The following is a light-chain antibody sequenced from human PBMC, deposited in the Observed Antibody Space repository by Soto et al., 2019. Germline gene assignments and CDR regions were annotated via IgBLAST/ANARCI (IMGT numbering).Light chain of an antibody. CDR1: SSNIGAGYD. CDR2: GNN. CDR3: QSYDSSLSGWV. J-gene: IGLJ3*02. V-gene: IGLV1-40*01. Sequence: QAVVTQPPSVSGAPGQRVTISCTGSSSNIGAGYDVPWYQQLPGTAPKLLIFGNNNRPSGVPDRFSGSKSGTSASLAITGLQAEDEADYYCQSYDSSLSGWVFGGGTKLTVL.